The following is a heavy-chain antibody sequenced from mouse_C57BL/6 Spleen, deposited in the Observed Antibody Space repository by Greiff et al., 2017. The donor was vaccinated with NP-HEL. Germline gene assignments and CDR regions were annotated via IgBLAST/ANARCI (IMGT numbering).Heavy chain of an antibody. CDR2: IYPRSGNT. V-gene: IGHV1-81*01. Sequence: QVQLQQSGAELVRPGASVKLSCKASGYTFTSYGISWVKQSTGQGLEWIGEIYPRSGNTYYNEKFKGKATLTADKSSSTAYMEIRSLTSEDSAVYFCARSGYDYVYFDYWGQGTTLTVSS. J-gene: IGHJ2*01. CDR3: ARSGYDYVYFDY. D-gene: IGHD2-4*01. CDR1: GYTFTSYG.